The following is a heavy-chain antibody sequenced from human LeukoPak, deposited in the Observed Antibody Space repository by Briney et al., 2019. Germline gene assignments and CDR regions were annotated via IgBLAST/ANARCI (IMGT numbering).Heavy chain of an antibody. Sequence: ASVKVSCKASGYTFTGYYMHWVRQAPGQGLEWMGWINPNSGGTNYAQKFQGRVTMTRDTSISTAYVELSRLRSDDTAVYYCARGPVGATGWFDPWGQGTLVTVSS. J-gene: IGHJ5*02. CDR3: ARGPVGATGWFDP. V-gene: IGHV1-2*02. CDR1: GYTFTGYY. D-gene: IGHD1-26*01. CDR2: INPNSGGT.